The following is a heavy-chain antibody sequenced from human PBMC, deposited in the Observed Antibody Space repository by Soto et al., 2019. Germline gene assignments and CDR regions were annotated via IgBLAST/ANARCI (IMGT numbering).Heavy chain of an antibody. CDR3: ARGVGWEPLDY. D-gene: IGHD1-26*01. J-gene: IGHJ4*02. CDR2: INAYNGHT. V-gene: IGHV1-18*01. CDR1: GYSFSSYG. Sequence: ASVKVSCKASGYSFSSYGITWVRQAPGQGLEWMGWINAYNGHTKYSQKLQGRVTMTTDTSTSTAYMELRSLRSDDTAVYYCARGVGWEPLDYWGQGTLVTVSS.